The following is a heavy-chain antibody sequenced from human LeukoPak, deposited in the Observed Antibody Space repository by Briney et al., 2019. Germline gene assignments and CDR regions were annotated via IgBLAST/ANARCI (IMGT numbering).Heavy chain of an antibody. CDR2: ISGSGGST. CDR1: GFTFSSYA. Sequence: GGSLRLSCAASGFTFSSYAMSWVRQAPGKGLEWVSAISGSGGSTYYADSVKGRFTISRDNSKNTLYLQMNSLRAEDTAVYYCAKGHDYYDSSGYYYAVNAFDIWGQGTMVTVSS. J-gene: IGHJ3*02. V-gene: IGHV3-23*01. CDR3: AKGHDYYDSSGYYYAVNAFDI. D-gene: IGHD3-22*01.